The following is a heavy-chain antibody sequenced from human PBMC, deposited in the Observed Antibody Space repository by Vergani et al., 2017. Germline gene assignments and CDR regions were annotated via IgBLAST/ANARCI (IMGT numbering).Heavy chain of an antibody. V-gene: IGHV3-21*06. Sequence: EVQLQESGGGLVKPGGSLGVSCAASGFSFSTYIINWVRQAPGRGREWFSSISGRSNYIYYADSLKGRFTISRDNSKNSVYLQMNSLRAEDTAIYYCARKKYYDSKDYYQVEPFDYWGQGTLVTVSS. CDR2: ISGRSNYI. J-gene: IGHJ4*02. CDR3: ARKKYYDSKDYYQVEPFDY. D-gene: IGHD3-22*01. CDR1: GFSFSTYI.